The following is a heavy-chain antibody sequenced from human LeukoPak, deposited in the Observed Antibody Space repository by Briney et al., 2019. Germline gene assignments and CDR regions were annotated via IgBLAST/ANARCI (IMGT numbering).Heavy chain of an antibody. CDR1: GGTFSSYV. CDR3: ASPPADYYDSRDYFDY. CDR2: IIPILDIG. J-gene: IGHJ4*02. Sequence: AVKVSCKASGGTFSSYVISWVRQAPGQGLEWIGRIIPILDIGKYAQKFQGRVTITADKSTSTAYMELSSLRSEDTAVYYCASPPADYYDSRDYFDYWGQGTLVTVSS. D-gene: IGHD3-22*01. V-gene: IGHV1-69*04.